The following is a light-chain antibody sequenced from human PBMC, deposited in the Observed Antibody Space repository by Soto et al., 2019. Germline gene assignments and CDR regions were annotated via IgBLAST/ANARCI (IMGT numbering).Light chain of an antibody. CDR2: MAS. CDR3: QHYHSYTWT. J-gene: IGKJ1*01. CDR1: QSIDRW. V-gene: IGKV1-5*03. Sequence: DIQMTQSPSTLSASVGDRVTITCRASQSIDRWLAWYQQKPGKAPYLLIYMASSLQSGVPSRFSGSGSGTEFTLTIDSLQPDDFATYYCQHYHSYTWTFGQGTKVEIK.